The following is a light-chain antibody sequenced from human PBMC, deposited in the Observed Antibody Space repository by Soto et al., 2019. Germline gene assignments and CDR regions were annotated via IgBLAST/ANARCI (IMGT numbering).Light chain of an antibody. CDR1: QSISSW. Sequence: DIQMTHAPSTLSASVGDRVTITCRASQSISSWLAWYQQKPGKAPKLLIYDASSLESGVPSRFSGSGSGTEFTLTISGLQPDDFATYYCQQYNSYSTFGQGTRLESK. V-gene: IGKV1-5*01. J-gene: IGKJ5*01. CDR2: DAS. CDR3: QQYNSYST.